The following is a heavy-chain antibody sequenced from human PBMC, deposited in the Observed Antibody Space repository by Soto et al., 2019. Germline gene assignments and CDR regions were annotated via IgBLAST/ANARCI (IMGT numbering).Heavy chain of an antibody. D-gene: IGHD5-18*01. CDR3: ARGAHVDTAMVHSFYYYYGMDV. V-gene: IGHV1-69*13. J-gene: IGHJ6*02. CDR1: GCTFSSYA. Sequence: AVKVSCKASGCTFSSYAISWVRQAPGQGLEWMGGIIPIFGTANYAQKFQGRVTITADESTSTAYMELSSLRSEDTAVYYCARGAHVDTAMVHSFYYYYGMDVWGQGTTVTVSS. CDR2: IIPIFGTA.